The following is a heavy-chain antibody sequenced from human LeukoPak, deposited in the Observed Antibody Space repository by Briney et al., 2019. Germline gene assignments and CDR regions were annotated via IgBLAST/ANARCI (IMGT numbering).Heavy chain of an antibody. CDR1: GGSISSSSYY. Sequence: SETLSLTCTVSGGSISSSSYYWGWIRQSPGKGLERIGSIYYSGNTYYNPSLNSRVTITVDTSKNQFSLQLSSVTAADTTVYYCARSHIVAVTGFAFDIWGQGTLVTVSS. V-gene: IGHV4-39*01. CDR3: ARSHIVAVTGFAFDI. CDR2: IYYSGNT. D-gene: IGHD2-21*02. J-gene: IGHJ3*02.